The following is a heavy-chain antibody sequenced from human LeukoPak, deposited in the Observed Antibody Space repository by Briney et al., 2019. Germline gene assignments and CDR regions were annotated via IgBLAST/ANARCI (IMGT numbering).Heavy chain of an antibody. V-gene: IGHV3-21*01. CDR1: GFTFSSYS. CDR3: AAQWDGGTGAFDI. D-gene: IGHD1-26*01. Sequence: AGGSLRLSCAASGFTFSSYSMNWVRQAPGKGLEWVSSISSSSSYIYYADSVKGRFTISRDNSKNTLYLQMNSLRAEDTAVYYCAAQWDGGTGAFDIWGQGTMVTVSS. CDR2: ISSSSSYI. J-gene: IGHJ3*02.